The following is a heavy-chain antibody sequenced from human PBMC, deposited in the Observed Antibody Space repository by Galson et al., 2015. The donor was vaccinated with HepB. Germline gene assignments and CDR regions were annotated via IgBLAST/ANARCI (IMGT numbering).Heavy chain of an antibody. Sequence: SLRLSCAASGFTVSSNYMSWVRQAPGKGLEWVSVIYSGGSTYYADSVKGRFTISRDNSKNTLYRQMNSLRAEDTAVYYCARAHYYGSGSYYYYGMDVWGQGTTVTVSS. J-gene: IGHJ6*02. CDR2: IYSGGST. CDR3: ARAHYYGSGSYYYYGMDV. V-gene: IGHV3-66*01. CDR1: GFTVSSNY. D-gene: IGHD3-10*01.